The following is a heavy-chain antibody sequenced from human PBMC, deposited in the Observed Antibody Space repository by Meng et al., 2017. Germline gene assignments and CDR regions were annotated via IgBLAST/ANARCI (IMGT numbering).Heavy chain of an antibody. J-gene: IGHJ4*02. D-gene: IGHD2-2*01. CDR1: GGSISSGSYY. CDR2: IYTSGST. V-gene: IGHV4-61*02. CDR3: ARGVVAAAI. Sequence: LRLSCTVSGGSISSGSYYWSWIRQPAGKGLEWIGRIYTSGSTNYNPPLKSRVTISVDTSKNQFSLKLSSVTAADTAVYYCARGVVAAAIWGQGTLVTVSS.